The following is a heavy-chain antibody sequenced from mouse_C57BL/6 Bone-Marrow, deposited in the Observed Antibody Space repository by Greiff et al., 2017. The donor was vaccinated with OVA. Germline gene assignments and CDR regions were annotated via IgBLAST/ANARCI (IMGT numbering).Heavy chain of an antibody. CDR3: ASDDYYWYFDF. V-gene: IGHV7-1*01. J-gene: IGHJ1*03. Sequence: EVKLVESGGGLVQSGRSLRLSCATSGFTFSDFYMEWVRQAPGKGLEWIAASRNKANDYTTEYSASVKGRFIVSRDTSQSILYLQMNALRAEDTAIYYCASDDYYWYFDFWGRGTTVTVSS. CDR1: GFTFSDFY. CDR2: SRNKANDYTT.